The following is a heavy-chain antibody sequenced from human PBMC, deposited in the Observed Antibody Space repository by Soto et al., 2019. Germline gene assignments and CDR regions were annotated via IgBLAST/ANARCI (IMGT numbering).Heavy chain of an antibody. D-gene: IGHD2-2*01. CDR2: ISYDGSNK. Sequence: GGSLRLSCAASGFTFSSYGMHWVRQAPGKGLEWVAVISYDGSNKYYADSVKGRFTISRDNSKNTLYLQMNSLRAEDTAVYYCAKISIRGPDYYYYGMDVWGQGTTVTVSS. J-gene: IGHJ6*02. CDR1: GFTFSSYG. V-gene: IGHV3-30*18. CDR3: AKISIRGPDYYYYGMDV.